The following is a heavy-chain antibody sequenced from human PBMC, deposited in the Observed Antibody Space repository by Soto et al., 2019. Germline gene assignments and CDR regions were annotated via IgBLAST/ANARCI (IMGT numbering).Heavy chain of an antibody. CDR1: AFTFSNFW. CDR2: IMFDGTEK. CDR3: ARKVILDY. V-gene: IGHV3-7*01. J-gene: IGHJ4*02. D-gene: IGHD3-16*02. Sequence: VGSLRLSCLSSAFTFSNFWMSWVRQAPGKGLEWVANIMFDGTEKNYVDSVKGRFTISRDNAKNSLYLQMNSLTAEDTAIYYCARKVILDYWGQGTLVTVSS.